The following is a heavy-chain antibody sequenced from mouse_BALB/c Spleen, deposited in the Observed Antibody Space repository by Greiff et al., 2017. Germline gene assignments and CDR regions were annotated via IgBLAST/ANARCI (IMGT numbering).Heavy chain of an antibody. CDR1: GYTFTSYY. V-gene: IGHV1S56*01. CDR3: ARDFDY. CDR2: IYPGNVNT. J-gene: IGHJ2*01. Sequence: VKLMESGPELVKPGASVRISCKASGYTFTSYYIHWVKQRPGQGLEWIGWIYPGNVNTKYNEKFKGKATLTADKSSSTAYMQLSSLTSEDSAVYFCARDFDYWGQGTTLTVSS.